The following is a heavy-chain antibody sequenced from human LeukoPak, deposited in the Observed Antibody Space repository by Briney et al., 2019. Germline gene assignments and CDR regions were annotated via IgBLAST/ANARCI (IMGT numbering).Heavy chain of an antibody. Sequence: GGSLRLSCAASGFTFSSYAMSWVRQAPGKGLEWVSAISGSGGSTYYADSVKGRFTISRDNSMNTLYLQMNSLRAEDTAVYYCAKEYYYDSSGYLSGVVDYWGQGTLVTVSS. D-gene: IGHD3-22*01. CDR3: AKEYYYDSSGYLSGVVDY. V-gene: IGHV3-23*01. J-gene: IGHJ4*02. CDR1: GFTFSSYA. CDR2: ISGSGGST.